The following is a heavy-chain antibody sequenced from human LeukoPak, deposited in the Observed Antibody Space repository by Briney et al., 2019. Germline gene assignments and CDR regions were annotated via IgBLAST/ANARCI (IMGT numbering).Heavy chain of an antibody. D-gene: IGHD6-19*01. CDR1: GFTVSSNY. CDR2: IYSGGST. Sequence: GGSLRLSCAASGFTVSSNYMSWVRQAPGKGLEWVSVIYSGGSTYYADSVKGRFTISRDNSKNTLYLQMNSLRAEDTAVYYCARADSSYAFDIWGQGTMVTVSS. V-gene: IGHV3-53*01. J-gene: IGHJ3*02. CDR3: ARADSSYAFDI.